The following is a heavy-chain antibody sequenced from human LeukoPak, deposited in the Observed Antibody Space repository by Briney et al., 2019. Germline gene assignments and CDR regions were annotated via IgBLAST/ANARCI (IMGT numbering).Heavy chain of an antibody. CDR1: GYTFTSYD. D-gene: IGHD6-13*01. J-gene: IGHJ6*03. V-gene: IGHV1-8*01. CDR2: MNPNSGNT. Sequence: ASVKVSCKASGYTFTSYDINWARQATGQGLEWMGWMNPNSGNTGYAQKFQGRVTMTRNTSISTAYMELSSLRSEDTAVYYCARGPYSSSWYSLEDYYYYYYMDVWGKGTTVTVSS. CDR3: ARGPYSSSWYSLEDYYYYYYMDV.